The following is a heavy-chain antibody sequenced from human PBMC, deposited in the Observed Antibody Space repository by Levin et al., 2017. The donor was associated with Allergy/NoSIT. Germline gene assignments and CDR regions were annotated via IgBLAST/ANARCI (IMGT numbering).Heavy chain of an antibody. CDR1: GFTFSNYA. CDR3: AKDLSAVPAANYYYAMDV. Sequence: GESLKISCAASGFTFSNYAMNWVRQAPGKGLEWVSGTSDSAGSTYYADSVKGRFTISRDNSKNTLYLQVNSLRAEDTALYYCAKDLSAVPAANYYYAMDVWGQGTTVTVSS. CDR2: TSDSAGST. J-gene: IGHJ6*02. V-gene: IGHV3-23*01. D-gene: IGHD2-2*01.